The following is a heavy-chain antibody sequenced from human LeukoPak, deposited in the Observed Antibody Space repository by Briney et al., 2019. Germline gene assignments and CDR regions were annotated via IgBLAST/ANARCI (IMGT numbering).Heavy chain of an antibody. V-gene: IGHV5-51*01. J-gene: IGHJ4*02. D-gene: IGHD6-19*01. CDR2: IYPGDSDT. Sequence: GESLKISCKGSGFSFTTYWIGWVRQMPGKGLGGMGIIYPGDSDTRYSPSFQGQVTISADKSISTAYLQWSSLEASDTAMYYCARGRSGSYSNDFDYWGQGTLVTVSS. CDR1: GFSFTTYW. CDR3: ARGRSGSYSNDFDY.